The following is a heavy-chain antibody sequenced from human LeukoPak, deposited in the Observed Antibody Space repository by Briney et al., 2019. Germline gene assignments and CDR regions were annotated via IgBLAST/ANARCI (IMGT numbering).Heavy chain of an antibody. CDR3: ARDSHCSGGSCYYYYGMDV. CDR1: GYTFTSYG. V-gene: IGHV1-18*04. J-gene: IGHJ6*02. D-gene: IGHD2-15*01. Sequence: GASVNLSCKASGYTFTSYGISWGRQAPAPGQEWMGWLTAYNSNTNNSHAHYGRVTMTTDTFTSTAYMELRSLRSDDTAVYYCARDSHCSGGSCYYYYGMDVWGQGTTVTVSS. CDR2: LTAYNSNT.